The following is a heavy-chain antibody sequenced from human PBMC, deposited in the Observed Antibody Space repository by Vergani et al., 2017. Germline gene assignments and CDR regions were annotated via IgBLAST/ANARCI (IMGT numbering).Heavy chain of an antibody. Sequence: QVQLQQWGAGLLKPSETLSLTCAVYGGSFSGYYWSWIRQPPGKGLEWIGEINHSGSTNYNPSLKSRVTISVETSKNQFSLKLSSVTAADTAVYYCARGSGIVGATTYYYYYYGMDVWGQGTTVTVSS. V-gene: IGHV4-34*01. CDR3: ARGSGIVGATTYYYYYYGMDV. CDR2: INHSGST. CDR1: GGSFSGYY. J-gene: IGHJ6*02. D-gene: IGHD1-26*01.